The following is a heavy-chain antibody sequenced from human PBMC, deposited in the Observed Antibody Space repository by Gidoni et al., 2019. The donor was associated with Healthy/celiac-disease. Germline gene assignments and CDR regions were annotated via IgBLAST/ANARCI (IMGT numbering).Heavy chain of an antibody. D-gene: IGHD2-2*01. Sequence: QLQLVQSGAEVKKPGSSVKVSCKASGGTFSSYAISWVRQAPGQGLEWMGRIIPILVIANYAQKFLGRVTITADKSTSTACMELSSLRSEDTAVYYCARDCSSTSCYVGWGQGTLVTVSS. V-gene: IGHV1-69*04. CDR3: ARDCSSTSCYVG. J-gene: IGHJ4*02. CDR2: IIPILVIA. CDR1: GGTFSSYA.